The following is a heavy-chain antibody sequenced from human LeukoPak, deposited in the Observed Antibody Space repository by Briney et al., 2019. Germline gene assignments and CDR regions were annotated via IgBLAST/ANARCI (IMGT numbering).Heavy chain of an antibody. CDR3: ARGHNYGRGGFDP. J-gene: IGHJ5*02. Sequence: SETLSLTCSVSGGSISNFYWSWIRQPAGKGLEWIGRVYGSGSTKYTPSLRSRVTMSVDTSKNQFSLKLSSVTAADTAVYYCARGHNYGRGGFDPWGQGTLVTVSS. CDR1: GGSISNFY. D-gene: IGHD5-24*01. CDR2: VYGSGST. V-gene: IGHV4-4*07.